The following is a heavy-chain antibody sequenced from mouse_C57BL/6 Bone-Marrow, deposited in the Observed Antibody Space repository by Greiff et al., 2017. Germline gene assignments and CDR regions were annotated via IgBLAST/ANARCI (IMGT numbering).Heavy chain of an antibody. CDR3: ASSSAWGSSPFAY. V-gene: IGHV7-3*01. J-gene: IGHJ3*01. D-gene: IGHD1-1*01. CDR1: GFTFTAYY. CDR2: IRNKADGYTT. Sequence: EVKLMESGGGLVQPGGSLSLSCAASGFTFTAYYMSWVRQPPGKALEWLGFIRNKADGYTTEYSATVKGRFTISRDNSQSILYLQMYALSAEDSATDYCASSSAWGSSPFAYWGRGTVVTVSA.